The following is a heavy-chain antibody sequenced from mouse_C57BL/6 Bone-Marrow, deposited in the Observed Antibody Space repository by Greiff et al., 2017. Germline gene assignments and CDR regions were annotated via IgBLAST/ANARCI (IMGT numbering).Heavy chain of an antibody. D-gene: IGHD4-1*01. CDR1: GYTFTEYT. V-gene: IGHV1-62-2*01. J-gene: IGHJ3*01. CDR2: FYPGSGSI. Sequence: QVQLQQSGAELVKPGASVKLSCKASGYTFTEYTIHWVKQRSGQGLEWIGWFYPGSGSIKYNEKFKDKATLTAAKSSSKVHMEFMRLTSEDSAFYFCARHEVRFKLGTWFAYWSQGTLVTVSA. CDR3: ARHEVRFKLGTWFAY.